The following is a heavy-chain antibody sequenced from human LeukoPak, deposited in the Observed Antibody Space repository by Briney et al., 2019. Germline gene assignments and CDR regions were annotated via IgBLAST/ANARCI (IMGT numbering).Heavy chain of an antibody. Sequence: VASVKVSCKASGYIFTGYYIHWVRQAPGQGLEWMGWINPDSGVANYGEKFQGRVTMTRDTSISTAYMDLSSLRSDDTAVYYCARDQYSSPAYLPGGVWGTGTTVTVSS. CDR1: GYIFTGYY. V-gene: IGHV1-2*02. CDR3: ARDQYSSPAYLPGGV. J-gene: IGHJ6*04. CDR2: INPDSGVA. D-gene: IGHD6-13*01.